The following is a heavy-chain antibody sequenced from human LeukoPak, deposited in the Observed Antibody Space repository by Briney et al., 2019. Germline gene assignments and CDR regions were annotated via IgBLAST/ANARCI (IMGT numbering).Heavy chain of an antibody. Sequence: SQTLSLTCTVSGGSITTYDYYWSWIRQPPGKGLGWVVFISYSENTIYSPSLKSRVTISVDTFKNQFSLTLTSVTAADTAVYYCARRAAALDYWGQGTLVTVSS. V-gene: IGHV4-30-4*08. D-gene: IGHD6-13*01. CDR3: ARRAAALDY. CDR2: ISYSENT. CDR1: GGSITTYDYY. J-gene: IGHJ4*02.